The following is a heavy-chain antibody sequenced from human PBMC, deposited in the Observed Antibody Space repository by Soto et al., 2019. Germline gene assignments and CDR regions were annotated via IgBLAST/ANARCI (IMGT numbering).Heavy chain of an antibody. CDR1: GGTFSYA. CDR3: AREMGYSSGWDHYYYYGMDV. Sequence: GASVKVSCKASGGTFSYAISWVRQAPGQGLEWMGGIIPIFGTANYAQKFQGRVTITADESTSTAYMELSSLRSEDTAVYYCAREMGYSSGWDHYYYYGMDVWGQGTTVTVSS. V-gene: IGHV1-69*13. CDR2: IIPIFGTA. J-gene: IGHJ6*02. D-gene: IGHD6-19*01.